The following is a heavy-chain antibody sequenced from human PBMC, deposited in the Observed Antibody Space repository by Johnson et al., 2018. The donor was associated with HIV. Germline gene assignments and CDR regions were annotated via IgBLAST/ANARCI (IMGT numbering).Heavy chain of an antibody. CDR1: GFSVSNTY. CDR3: ARDRGGSSYRWVAFDI. CDR2: IYSGGST. V-gene: IGHV3-66*01. J-gene: IGHJ3*02. D-gene: IGHD2-2*02. Sequence: QLVESGGGLVEPGGSLRLSCGASGFSVSNTYMNWVRQAPGKGLEWVSVIYSGGSTYYADSVRGRFTISRDNSKNTVFLQMNSLRAEDTAVYYCARDRGGSSYRWVAFDIWGHGTMVTVYS.